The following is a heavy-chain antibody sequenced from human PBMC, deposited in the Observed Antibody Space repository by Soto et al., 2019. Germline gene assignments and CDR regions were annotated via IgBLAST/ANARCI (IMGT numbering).Heavy chain of an antibody. D-gene: IGHD3-10*01. Sequence: PGGSLRLSCAASGFAFSTCAMHWVRQAPGKGLEWVALISYDGSNKYYADSVKGRFTISRDNSKNTLYLQMNSLRAEDTAVYYCARGYYGIYGRDVWGQGTTVTVSS. J-gene: IGHJ6*02. CDR2: ISYDGSNK. CDR3: ARGYYGIYGRDV. CDR1: GFAFSTCA. V-gene: IGHV3-30-3*01.